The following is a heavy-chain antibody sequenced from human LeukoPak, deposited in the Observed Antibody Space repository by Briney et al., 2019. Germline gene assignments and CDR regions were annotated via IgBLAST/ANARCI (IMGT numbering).Heavy chain of an antibody. Sequence: GGSLRLSCAASGFTFNNYGVHWVRQAPGIGLEWVSFIQNDGSDKFYSESVKGRFTISRDNSKNTVFLQMNSLRAEDTAVYYCATYSSLNRREFQYWGQGTLLTVSS. CDR2: IQNDGSDK. CDR3: ATYSSLNRREFQY. V-gene: IGHV3-30*02. CDR1: GFTFNNYG. J-gene: IGHJ1*01. D-gene: IGHD3-22*01.